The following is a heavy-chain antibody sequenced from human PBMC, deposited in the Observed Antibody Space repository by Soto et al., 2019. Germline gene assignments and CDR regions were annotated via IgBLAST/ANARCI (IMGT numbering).Heavy chain of an antibody. CDR1: VFTFSSYA. J-gene: IGHJ4*02. CDR3: AEAPYNKWVEY. V-gene: IGHV3-23*01. CDR2: SSGSGDRT. D-gene: IGHD1-20*01. Sequence: VGSLRLSCASSVFTFSSYAMRCVRHSPGKWLEWVSTSSGSGDRTYYTDSVKGRFTISRDNSKNTLYLQMNSLRAEDTAVYYCAEAPYNKWVEYWGEGTGVSVS.